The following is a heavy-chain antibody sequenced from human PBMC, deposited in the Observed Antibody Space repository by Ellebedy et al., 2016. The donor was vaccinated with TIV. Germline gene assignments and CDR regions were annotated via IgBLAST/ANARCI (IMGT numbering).Heavy chain of an antibody. CDR2: IYPGNSET. V-gene: IGHV5-51*01. J-gene: IGHJ3*02. D-gene: IGHD1-20*01. CDR3: ARITSNAFDI. CDR1: GYSFTNYW. Sequence: GESLKISCKDSGYSFTNYWFGWVRQMPGKGLEWMGIIYPGNSETRYSPSFQGQVTISVDMSINTAYVQWSSLRASDTAIYYCARITSNAFDIWGQGTMVTVSS.